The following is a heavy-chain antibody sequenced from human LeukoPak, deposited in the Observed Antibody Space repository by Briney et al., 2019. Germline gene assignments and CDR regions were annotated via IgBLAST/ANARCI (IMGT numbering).Heavy chain of an antibody. CDR1: GVSISSYY. CDR2: IYYSGST. J-gene: IGHJ4*02. D-gene: IGHD3-10*01. Sequence: SETLSLTCTVSGVSISSYYWSWIRQPPGEGLEWIGYIYYSGSTNYNPSLKSRVTISVDTSKNQFSLKLSSVTAADTAVYYCARGEYYFDYWGQGTLVTVSS. V-gene: IGHV4-59*01. CDR3: ARGEYYFDY.